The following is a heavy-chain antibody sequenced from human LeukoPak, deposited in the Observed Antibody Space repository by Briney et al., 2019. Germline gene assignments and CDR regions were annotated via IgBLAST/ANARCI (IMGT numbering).Heavy chain of an antibody. V-gene: IGHV3-23*01. CDR3: AKDSASSGWQNDAFDI. CDR2: VSGSGDST. CDR1: GSTFSTNA. Sequence: GGSLRLSCAASGSTFSTNAMSWVRRAPGKGLEWVSAVSGSGDSTYYADSVKGRFTISRDNSKNTLYLQMNSLRAEDTAVYYCAKDSASSGWQNDAFDIWGQGTMVTVSS. D-gene: IGHD6-19*01. J-gene: IGHJ3*02.